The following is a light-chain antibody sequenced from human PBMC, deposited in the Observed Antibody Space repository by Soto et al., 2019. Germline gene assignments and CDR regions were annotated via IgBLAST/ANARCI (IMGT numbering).Light chain of an antibody. Sequence: EIVLTQSPGTLSLSPGERATLSCRASQSVSSRCLAWYQQKPGQAPRLLIYGASNRATGIPDRFSGSGSGTDFTLTISRLEPEDFAVYFCQQYGSSPPFTFGQGTKVEIK. V-gene: IGKV3-20*01. CDR2: GAS. CDR3: QQYGSSPPFT. CDR1: QSVSSRC. J-gene: IGKJ2*01.